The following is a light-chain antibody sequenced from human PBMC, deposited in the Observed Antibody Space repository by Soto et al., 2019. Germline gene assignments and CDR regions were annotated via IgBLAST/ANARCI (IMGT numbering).Light chain of an antibody. CDR1: MRDVGAYNL. CDR2: EVR. J-gene: IGLJ3*02. CDR3: SAYTSRSTLV. V-gene: IGLV2-14*01. Sequence: QSALTQPASVSGSAGQSITISCSGTMRDVGAYNLVSWYQQHPGTAPKLIIYEVRNRQCGISSRFSGSRSGTTASLTISGLESAAEGDYACSAYTSRSTLVVGGGT.